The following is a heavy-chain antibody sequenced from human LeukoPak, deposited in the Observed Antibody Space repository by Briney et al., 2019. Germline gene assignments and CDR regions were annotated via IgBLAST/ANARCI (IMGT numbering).Heavy chain of an antibody. CDR1: GYTFTSYG. Sequence: ASVKVSCKASGYTFTSYGISWVRQAPGQGLEWMGWISAYNGNTNYAQKLQGRVTMTTDTSTSTAYMELRSLRSDDTAVYYCARENYYDSSGYYFEGAFDIWDQGTMVIVSS. CDR2: ISAYNGNT. D-gene: IGHD3-22*01. V-gene: IGHV1-18*01. CDR3: ARENYYDSSGYYFEGAFDI. J-gene: IGHJ3*02.